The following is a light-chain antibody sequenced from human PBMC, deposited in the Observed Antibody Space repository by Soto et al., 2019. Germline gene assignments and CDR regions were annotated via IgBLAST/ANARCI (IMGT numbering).Light chain of an antibody. Sequence: EIVMTQSPATLSLSPGERATLSCRASQSVSSNLAWYQQKPGQAPRLLIYGASTRATGIPARFSGSGSGTEFTLTISSLQSEDFALDYCQQYNNWPFTFGPGTKVDIK. J-gene: IGKJ3*01. CDR2: GAS. CDR3: QQYNNWPFT. CDR1: QSVSSN. V-gene: IGKV3-15*01.